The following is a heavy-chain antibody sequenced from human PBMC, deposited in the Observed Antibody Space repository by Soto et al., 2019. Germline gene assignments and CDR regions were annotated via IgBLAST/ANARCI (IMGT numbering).Heavy chain of an antibody. V-gene: IGHV3-23*01. CDR2: ISGSGGST. J-gene: IGHJ6*02. D-gene: IGHD3-10*01. Sequence: PGGSLRLSCAASGFTFSSYAMSWVRQAPGKGLEWVSAISGSGGSTYYADSVKGRFTISRDNSKNTLYLQMNSLRAEDTAVYYCAKGRGLGPLNYYYYGMDVWGQGTTVTVSS. CDR3: AKGRGLGPLNYYYYGMDV. CDR1: GFTFSSYA.